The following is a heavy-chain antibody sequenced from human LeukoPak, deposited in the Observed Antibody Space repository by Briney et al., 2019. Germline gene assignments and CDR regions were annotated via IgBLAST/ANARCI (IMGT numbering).Heavy chain of an antibody. D-gene: IGHD3-16*01. CDR3: VRDRVLGAFDI. Sequence: SETLSLTCTVSGGSISSYSWTWIRQPPGKGLEWIGSIYYSGSTNYNPSLKSRVTISVDTSENQFSLKLSSVTAADTAVYYCVRDRVLGAFDIWGQGTMVTVSS. CDR1: GGSISSYS. CDR2: IYYSGST. J-gene: IGHJ3*02. V-gene: IGHV4-59*01.